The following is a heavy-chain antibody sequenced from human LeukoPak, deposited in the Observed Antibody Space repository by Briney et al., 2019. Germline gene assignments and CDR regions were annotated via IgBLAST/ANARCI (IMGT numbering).Heavy chain of an antibody. Sequence: GGSLRLSCAASGFTFSTYDMHWVRQAPGKGLEWVAVISYDGSNKYYADSVKGRFAISRDNSKNTLFLQMNSLRPEDTAAYYCARDPSGSYSCWGQGTLVTVSS. V-gene: IGHV3-30*09. J-gene: IGHJ4*02. D-gene: IGHD3-10*01. CDR1: GFTFSTYD. CDR3: ARDPSGSYSC. CDR2: ISYDGSNK.